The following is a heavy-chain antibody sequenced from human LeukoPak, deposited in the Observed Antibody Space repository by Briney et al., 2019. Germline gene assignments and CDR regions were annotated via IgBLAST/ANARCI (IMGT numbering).Heavy chain of an antibody. D-gene: IGHD6-19*01. CDR1: GYTFTSYY. CDR2: INPSGGST. V-gene: IGHV1-46*01. J-gene: IGHJ4*02. Sequence: GASVKVSCKGSGYTFTSYYMHWVRQAPGQGLEWMGIINPSGGSTSYAQKFQGRVTMTRDTSTSTVYMELSSLRSEDTAVYYCALNSPLYSSGWTPLDYWGQGTLVTVSS. CDR3: ALNSPLYSSGWTPLDY.